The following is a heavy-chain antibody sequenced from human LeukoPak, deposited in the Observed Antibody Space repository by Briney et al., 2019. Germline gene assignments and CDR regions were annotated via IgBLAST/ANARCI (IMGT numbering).Heavy chain of an antibody. CDR3: AKDKSSSWNHYYYYYMDV. V-gene: IGHV3-9*03. Sequence: GGSLRLSCAASGFTFDDYAMHWVRQAPGKGLEWVSGISWNSGSIGYADSVEGRFTISRDNAKNSLYLQMNSLRAEDMALYYCAKDKSSSWNHYYYYYMDVWGKGTTVTVSS. D-gene: IGHD6-13*01. CDR1: GFTFDDYA. J-gene: IGHJ6*03. CDR2: ISWNSGSI.